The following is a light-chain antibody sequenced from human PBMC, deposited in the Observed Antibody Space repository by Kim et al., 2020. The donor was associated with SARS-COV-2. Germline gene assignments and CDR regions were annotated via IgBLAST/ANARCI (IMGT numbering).Light chain of an antibody. V-gene: IGLV4-69*01. CDR3: QTWGTGIRV. J-gene: IGLJ3*02. Sequence: ASVKLTCTLNSGHSSYALAWHQQQPEKGPRYLMKVNSDGSHSKGDGIPDRFSGSSSGAERYLTISSLQSEDEADYYCQTWGTGIRVFGGGTKVTVL. CDR2: VNSDGSH. CDR1: SGHSSYA.